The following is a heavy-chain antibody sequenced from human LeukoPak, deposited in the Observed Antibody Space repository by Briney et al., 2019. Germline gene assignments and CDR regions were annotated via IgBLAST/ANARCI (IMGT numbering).Heavy chain of an antibody. V-gene: IGHV4-39*07. CDR3: ARTWGDGYNVDY. Sequence: TSETLSLTCTVSGGSISSSSYYWGWIRQPPGKGLEWVGSIYYTGSTYYNPSLKSRVAISVDTSKNQFSLNLRSVTAADSAVYYCARTWGDGYNVDYWGQGTLVTVSS. J-gene: IGHJ4*02. CDR1: GGSISSSSYY. CDR2: IYYTGST. D-gene: IGHD5-24*01.